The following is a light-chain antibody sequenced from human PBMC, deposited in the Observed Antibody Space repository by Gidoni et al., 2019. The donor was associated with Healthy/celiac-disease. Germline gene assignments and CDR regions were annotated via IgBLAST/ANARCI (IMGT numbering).Light chain of an antibody. CDR2: WAS. V-gene: IGKV4-1*01. CDR1: QSVLYSSNNKNY. J-gene: IGKJ1*01. CDR3: QQYYSQGT. Sequence: DIVMTQSPDSLAVSLGERATINCKSSQSVLYSSNNKNYLAWYQQKPGQPPKLLIYWASTRESGVPDRFSGSRSGTDFTLTISSLQAEDVAVYYCQQYYSQGTFGQGTKVEIK.